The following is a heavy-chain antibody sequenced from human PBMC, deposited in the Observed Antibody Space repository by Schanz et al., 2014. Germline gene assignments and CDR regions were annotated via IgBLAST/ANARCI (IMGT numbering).Heavy chain of an antibody. Sequence: EVHLVESGGGLVKPGGSLRLSCAASGFDFNSYSMNWVRQAPGKGLEWVSSISSSGSYIHYADSVKGRFTISRDNAKNTLYLQMNSLRAEDTAVYYCARDSRPNYDFLTAYYSIDYWGQGTLVTVSS. J-gene: IGHJ4*02. CDR3: ARDSRPNYDFLTAYYSIDY. CDR2: ISSSGSYI. D-gene: IGHD3-9*01. CDR1: GFDFNSYS. V-gene: IGHV3-21*01.